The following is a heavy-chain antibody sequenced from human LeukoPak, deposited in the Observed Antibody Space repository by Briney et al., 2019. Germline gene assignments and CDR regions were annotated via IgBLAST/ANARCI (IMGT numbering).Heavy chain of an antibody. Sequence: GASVKVSCTAPGYTFTGYYMHWVRQAPGQGLEWMGWINPNSGGTNYAQKFQGRVTMTRDTSISTAYMELSRLRSDDTAVYYCARSVHSYNLGGEYWGQGILVTVSS. D-gene: IGHD5-24*01. CDR2: INPNSGGT. J-gene: IGHJ4*02. V-gene: IGHV1-2*02. CDR1: GYTFTGYY. CDR3: ARSVHSYNLGGEY.